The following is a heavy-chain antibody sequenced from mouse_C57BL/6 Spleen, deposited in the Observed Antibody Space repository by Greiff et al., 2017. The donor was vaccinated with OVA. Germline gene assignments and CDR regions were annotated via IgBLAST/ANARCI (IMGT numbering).Heavy chain of an antibody. CDR2: ILPGSGST. Sequence: QVQLKQSGAELMKPGASVKLSCKAPGYTFTGYWIEWVKQRPGHGLEWIGEILPGSGSTNYNEKLQGKATFTADTYSNTAYVQLSSLTSEDTAVYYCASLYYYGSSYDYYAMDYWGQGTSVTVSS. J-gene: IGHJ4*01. CDR3: ASLYYYGSSYDYYAMDY. CDR1: GYTFTGYW. V-gene: IGHV1-9*01. D-gene: IGHD1-1*01.